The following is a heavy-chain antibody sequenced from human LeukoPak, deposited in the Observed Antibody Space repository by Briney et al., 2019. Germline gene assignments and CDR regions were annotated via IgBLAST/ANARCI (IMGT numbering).Heavy chain of an antibody. Sequence: ASVKVSSEASGYTLTIYGISCVPDAPGQGLEWMGWINAYNGNTNYAQKLQGRVTMTTDTSPSTAYMELRSLRSDDTAVYYCARDWPGVVTLSRGNWFDPWGQGTLVTVSS. CDR2: INAYNGNT. D-gene: IGHD3-22*01. J-gene: IGHJ5*02. V-gene: IGHV1-18*04. CDR1: GYTLTIYG. CDR3: ARDWPGVVTLSRGNWFDP.